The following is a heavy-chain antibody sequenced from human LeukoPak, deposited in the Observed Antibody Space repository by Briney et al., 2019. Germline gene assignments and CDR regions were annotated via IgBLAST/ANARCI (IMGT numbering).Heavy chain of an antibody. CDR3: AKERMTTTSFDY. Sequence: GGSLRLSCAASGFTFSTYAMSWVRQAPGKGLEWVSDISGSGGTTHYADSVKGRFTISRDNSKNTLYLQMNSLRAEGTAVYYCAKERMTTTSFDYWGQGTLVTVSS. CDR2: ISGSGGTT. V-gene: IGHV3-23*01. CDR1: GFTFSTYA. J-gene: IGHJ4*02. D-gene: IGHD4-11*01.